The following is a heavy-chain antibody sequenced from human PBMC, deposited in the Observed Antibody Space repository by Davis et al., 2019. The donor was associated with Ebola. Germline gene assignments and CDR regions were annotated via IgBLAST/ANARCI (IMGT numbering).Heavy chain of an antibody. Sequence: GESLKISCAASGFTFSSYAMSWVRQAPGKGLEWVSAISGSGGSTYYADSVKGRFTISRDNSKNTLYLQMNSLRAEDTAVYYCARVGGYDSSGIDYWGQGTLVTVSS. V-gene: IGHV3-23*01. D-gene: IGHD3-22*01. CDR1: GFTFSSYA. CDR2: ISGSGGST. J-gene: IGHJ4*02. CDR3: ARVGGYDSSGIDY.